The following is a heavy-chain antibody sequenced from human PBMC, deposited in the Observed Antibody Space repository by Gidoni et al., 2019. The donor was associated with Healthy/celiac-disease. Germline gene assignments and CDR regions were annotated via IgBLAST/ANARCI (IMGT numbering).Heavy chain of an antibody. CDR2: ISYEGSNK. CDR3: AKGVVAVAGYYYYGMDV. D-gene: IGHD6-19*01. Sequence: QVQLVESGGGVVQPGRSLRLSCAASGFTFSAYGMHWVRQAPGKGLELVAVISYEGSNKYYADAVKGRFTISRDNSKNTLYLQMNSLRAEDTAVYYCAKGVVAVAGYYYYGMDVWGQGTTVTVSS. J-gene: IGHJ6*02. V-gene: IGHV3-30*18. CDR1: GFTFSAYG.